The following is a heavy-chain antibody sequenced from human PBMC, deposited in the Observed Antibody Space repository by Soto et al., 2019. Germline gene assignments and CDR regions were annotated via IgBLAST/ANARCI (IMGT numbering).Heavy chain of an antibody. Sequence: PGGSLRLSCAASGFTFSSYWMSWVRQAPGKGLEWVANIKQDGSEKYYVDSGKGRFTISRDNAKNSLYLQMNSLRAEDTAVYYCARDGDVSSGWYVYYYYGMDVWGQGTTVTVSS. J-gene: IGHJ6*02. CDR2: IKQDGSEK. CDR1: GFTFSSYW. CDR3: ARDGDVSSGWYVYYYYGMDV. V-gene: IGHV3-7*01. D-gene: IGHD6-19*01.